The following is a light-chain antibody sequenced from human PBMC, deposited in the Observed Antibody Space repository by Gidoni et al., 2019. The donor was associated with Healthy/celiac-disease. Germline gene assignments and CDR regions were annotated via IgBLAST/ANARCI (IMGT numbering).Light chain of an antibody. Sequence: EIVLTPSTATLSLSPGARATLSGRASKSVSRYLAWYPQKAGQAPRLLIYDASNRATGIPASCSSRGSGTYFTLTISSLEAEDFAFYYWQQRSNWPLTFGQGTKVEIK. J-gene: IGKJ1*01. CDR2: DAS. V-gene: IGKV3-11*01. CDR1: KSVSRY. CDR3: QQRSNWPLT.